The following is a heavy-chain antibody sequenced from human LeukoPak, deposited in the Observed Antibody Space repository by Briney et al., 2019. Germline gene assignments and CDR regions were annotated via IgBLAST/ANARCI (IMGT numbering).Heavy chain of an antibody. CDR2: MNPNSGNT. V-gene: IGHV1-8*03. Sequence: ASVKVSCKASGYTFTSYDINWVRQATGQGLEWMGWMNPNSGNTGYAQKFQGRVTITRNTSISTAYMELSSLRSEDTAVYYCARGIVATIDGWRRGQNAFDIWGQGTMVTVSS. CDR3: ARGIVATIDGWRRGQNAFDI. D-gene: IGHD5-12*01. CDR1: GYTFTSYD. J-gene: IGHJ3*02.